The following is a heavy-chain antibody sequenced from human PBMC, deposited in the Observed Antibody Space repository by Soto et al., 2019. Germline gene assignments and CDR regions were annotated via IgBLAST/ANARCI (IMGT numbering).Heavy chain of an antibody. CDR1: GYTFTSYG. CDR3: AREACISTSCRSLYNWFDP. V-gene: IGHV1-18*01. D-gene: IGHD2-2*01. J-gene: IGHJ5*02. Sequence: QVQLVQSGAEVKKPGASVKVSCKASGYTFTSYGISWVRQAPGQGLEWMGWISAYNGNTNYAQKLQGRVTITTDTSTSTAYMELGSLRSDDTAVYYCAREACISTSCRSLYNWFDPWGQGTLVTVSS. CDR2: ISAYNGNT.